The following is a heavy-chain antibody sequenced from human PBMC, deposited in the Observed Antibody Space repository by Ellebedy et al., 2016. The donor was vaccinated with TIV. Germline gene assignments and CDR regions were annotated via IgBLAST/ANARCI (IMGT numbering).Heavy chain of an antibody. V-gene: IGHV1-46*04. CDR3: ARALRFLEWLRNDAAMDV. CDR2: INPNDGGT. Sequence: AASVKVSCKASGYTFTNYYMHWVRQAPGQGLEWMGIINPNDGGTSYAQKLQGRVTMTRDTSTSTVYMELRSLRSEDTALYYCARALRFLEWLRNDAAMDVWGQGTTVTVSS. D-gene: IGHD3-3*01. CDR1: GYTFTNYY. J-gene: IGHJ6*02.